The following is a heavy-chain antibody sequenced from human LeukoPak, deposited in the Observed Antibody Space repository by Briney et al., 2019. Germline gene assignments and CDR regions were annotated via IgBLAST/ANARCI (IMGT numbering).Heavy chain of an antibody. CDR1: GFSINSGYN. CDR2: IYQSDSI. J-gene: IGHJ6*03. CDR3: ARGYSYYYYYMDV. Sequence: SETLSLTCTVSGFSINSGYNWGWIRPPPGKGLEWIGSIYQSDSIYYNPSLKSRVTISADTSRKQFSLKLSSVTAADTAVYYCARGYSYYYYYMDVWGKGTTVTISS. V-gene: IGHV4-38-2*02. D-gene: IGHD3-22*01.